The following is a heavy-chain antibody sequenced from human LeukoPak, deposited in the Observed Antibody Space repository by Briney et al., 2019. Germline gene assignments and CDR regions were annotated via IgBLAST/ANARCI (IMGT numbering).Heavy chain of an antibody. CDR1: GFNFDRYT. V-gene: IGHV3-43*01. Sequence: TGWSLRLSCATSGFNFDRYTIHWVRQAPGKGLEWVSLAGWAGGTTYYSDSVRGRFTISRDSGKNSVYLQMNSLTTDDTAFYFCAKELDTMFFDYWGQGALVTVSS. J-gene: IGHJ4*02. D-gene: IGHD3-10*02. CDR2: AGWAGGTT. CDR3: AKELDTMFFDY.